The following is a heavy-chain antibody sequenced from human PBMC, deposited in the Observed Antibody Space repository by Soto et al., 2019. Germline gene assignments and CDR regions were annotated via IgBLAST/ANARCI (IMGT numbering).Heavy chain of an antibody. CDR1: SGSISTSSYF. Sequence: QLQLQESGPGLVKPSETLSLTCTVSSGSISTSSYFWGWIRQPPGRGLEWIGSVYYLGNTWYNSSLKSRVAISVDTSKNQFSVELSSVTAADTAEYYCARRSPSGDPDYWGQGTLVTVSS. CDR3: ARRSPSGDPDY. J-gene: IGHJ4*02. D-gene: IGHD4-17*01. V-gene: IGHV4-39*01. CDR2: VYYLGNT.